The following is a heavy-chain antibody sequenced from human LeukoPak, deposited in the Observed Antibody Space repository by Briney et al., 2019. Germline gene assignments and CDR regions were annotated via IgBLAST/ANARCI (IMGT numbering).Heavy chain of an antibody. CDR1: GFTFSSYA. CDR2: ISYDGSNK. V-gene: IGHV3-30*04. J-gene: IGHJ1*01. D-gene: IGHD6-19*01. CDR3: ATCRCPEAAFQH. Sequence: GRSLRLSCAASGFTFSSYAMHWVRQAPGNGLAWVAVISYDGSNKYYADSVKGRFTISRDNSKNTLYLQMNSLRAEDTAVYYCATCRCPEAAFQHWGQGTLVTVSS.